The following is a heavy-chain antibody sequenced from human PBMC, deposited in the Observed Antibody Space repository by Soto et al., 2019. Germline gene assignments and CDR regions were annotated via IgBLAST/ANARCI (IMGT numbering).Heavy chain of an antibody. CDR2: IYYSGGT. J-gene: IGHJ4*02. CDR1: GGSISSGGYY. D-gene: IGHD6-6*01. CDR3: ARVTAARRSFDY. Sequence: PSEALSLTCTVSGGSISSGGYYWSWIRQHPGKGLEWIGYIYYSGGTYYNPSLKSRVTISVDTSKNQFSLKLSSVTAADTAVYYCARVTAARRSFDYWGQGTLVTVSS. V-gene: IGHV4-31*03.